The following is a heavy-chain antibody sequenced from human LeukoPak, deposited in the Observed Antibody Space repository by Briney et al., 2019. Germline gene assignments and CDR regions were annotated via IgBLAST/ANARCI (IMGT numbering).Heavy chain of an antibody. V-gene: IGHV3-30*18. J-gene: IGHJ4*02. D-gene: IGHD6-19*01. Sequence: GGSLRLSCAASGFSFTMYGIHWVRQAPGKGLGWVAVISTDGNNEYYANSVKGRFTISRNNSKNTVYLQMTSLRTEDTAVYYCAKDQIGWAPGYVSGPLDQWGQGTLVTVSS. CDR3: AKDQIGWAPGYVSGPLDQ. CDR1: GFSFTMYG. CDR2: ISTDGNNE.